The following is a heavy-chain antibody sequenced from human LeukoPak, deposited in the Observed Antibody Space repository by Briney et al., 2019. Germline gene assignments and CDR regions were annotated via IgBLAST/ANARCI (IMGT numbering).Heavy chain of an antibody. V-gene: IGHV3-30*03. D-gene: IGHD6-19*01. CDR3: ARDLESGWCDY. Sequence: PGGSLRLSCAASGFTFSSYGMHWVRQAPGKGLEWVAVISYDGSNKYYADSVKGRFTISRDNSKNTLYLQMNSLRADDTAVYYCARDLESGWCDYWGQGTLVTVSS. J-gene: IGHJ4*02. CDR1: GFTFSSYG. CDR2: ISYDGSNK.